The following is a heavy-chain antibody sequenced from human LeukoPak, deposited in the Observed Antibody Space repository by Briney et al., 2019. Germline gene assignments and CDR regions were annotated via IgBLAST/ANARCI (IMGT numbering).Heavy chain of an antibody. V-gene: IGHV4-59*08. Sequence: SETLSLTCTVSGGSISSYYWSWIRQPPGKGLEWIGYIYYSGSTSYNPSLKSRVTISVDTSKNQFSLKLSSVTAADTAVYYCARHVSSSWYARFDPWGQGTLVTVSS. CDR2: IYYSGST. CDR3: ARHVSSSWYARFDP. CDR1: GGSISSYY. J-gene: IGHJ5*02. D-gene: IGHD6-13*01.